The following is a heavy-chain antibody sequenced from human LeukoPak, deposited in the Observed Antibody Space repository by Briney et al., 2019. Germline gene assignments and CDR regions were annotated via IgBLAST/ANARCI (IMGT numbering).Heavy chain of an antibody. CDR1: GFTFSSYG. CDR3: AKEGRPLGTYYYDSSGYYPGYFDY. V-gene: IGHV3-30*02. Sequence: GGSLRLSCTASGFTFSSYGMHWVRQAPGKGLEWVAFIRYDGSNKYYADSVKGRFTISRDNSKNTLYLQMNSLRAEDTAVYYCAKEGRPLGTYYYDSSGYYPGYFDYWGQGTLVTVSS. CDR2: IRYDGSNK. D-gene: IGHD3-22*01. J-gene: IGHJ4*02.